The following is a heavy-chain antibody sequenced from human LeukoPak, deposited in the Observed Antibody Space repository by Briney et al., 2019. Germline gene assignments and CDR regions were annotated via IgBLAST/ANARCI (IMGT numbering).Heavy chain of an antibody. V-gene: IGHV1-24*01. D-gene: IGHD3-22*01. J-gene: IGHJ4*02. CDR3: ARGFYDSSGYYDY. Sequence: ASVKVSCKVSGYTLTELSMHWVRQAPGQGLEWMGGFDPEDGETIYAQKLQGRVTMTTDTSTSTAYMELRSLRSDDTAVYYCARGFYDSSGYYDYWGQGTLVTVSS. CDR1: GYTLTELS. CDR2: FDPEDGET.